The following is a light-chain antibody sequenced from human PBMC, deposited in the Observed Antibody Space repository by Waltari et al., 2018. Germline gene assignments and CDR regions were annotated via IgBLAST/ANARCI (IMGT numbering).Light chain of an antibody. CDR2: EVS. CDR1: SSDVGAYKY. Sequence: QSALTQPPSASGSPGQSVTISCTGSSSDVGAYKYVSWYQQHPGKAPKLMIYEVSKRPSVVPDRFSGSKSGNTASLTVSGLQADDEADYYCSSFAGSNRFGVFGGGTKLTVL. J-gene: IGLJ3*02. V-gene: IGLV2-8*01. CDR3: SSFAGSNRFGV.